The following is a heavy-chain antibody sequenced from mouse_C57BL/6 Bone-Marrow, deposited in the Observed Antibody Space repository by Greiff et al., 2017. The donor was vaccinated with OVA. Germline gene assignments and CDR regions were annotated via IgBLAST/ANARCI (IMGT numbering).Heavy chain of an antibody. D-gene: IGHD1-1*01. CDR3: ARDSNYYGRGYYAMDY. V-gene: IGHV5-16*01. Sequence: EVQRVESEGGLVQPGSSMKHSCTASGFTFSDYYMAWVRQVPEKGLEWVANINYDGSSTYYLDSLKSRFIISRDNAKNILYLQMSSLKSEDTATYYCARDSNYYGRGYYAMDYWGQGTSVTVSS. J-gene: IGHJ4*01. CDR2: INYDGSST. CDR1: GFTFSDYY.